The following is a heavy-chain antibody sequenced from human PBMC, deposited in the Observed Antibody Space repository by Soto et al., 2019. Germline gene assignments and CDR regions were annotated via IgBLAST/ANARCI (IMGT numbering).Heavy chain of an antibody. CDR2: VYHTGNT. J-gene: IGHJ4*02. CDR3: AREQYNWKL. CDR1: GVSITSYY. V-gene: IGHV4-59*01. D-gene: IGHD1-20*01. Sequence: PSETLSLTCSVSGVSITSYYWTWIRHSPGKGLEWIGYVYHTGNTYYNPSLKSRVTISLETSKNQVSLRLRSVTAADTAVYYCAREQYNWKLWGQGTLVTVSS.